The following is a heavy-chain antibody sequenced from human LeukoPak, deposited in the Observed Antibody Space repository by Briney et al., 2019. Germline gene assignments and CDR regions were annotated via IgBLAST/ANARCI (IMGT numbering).Heavy chain of an antibody. CDR3: ARDNYGSGSYYKY. D-gene: IGHD3-10*01. CDR2: INPNNGGT. V-gene: IGHV1-2*02. J-gene: IGHJ4*02. CDR1: GYRFTDYY. Sequence: ASVKVSCKASGYRFTDYYLHWVRHAPGQGLEWVGWINPNNGGTNYAQKFQGRVTMTRDTSISTAYMELRRLISDDTAVYYCARDNYGSGSYYKYWGQGTLVTVSS.